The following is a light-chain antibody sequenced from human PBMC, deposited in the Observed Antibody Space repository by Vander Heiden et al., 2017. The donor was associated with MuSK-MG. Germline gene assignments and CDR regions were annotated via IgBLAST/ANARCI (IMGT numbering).Light chain of an antibody. CDR1: KLGDKF. CDR2: QHN. J-gene: IGLJ2*01. Sequence: SYELTQPPSVSVSPGQTASITCSGDKLGDKFASWYQQKPGQSPVLVIYQHNKRPSGIPERFSGSNSGNTSTLTLSGTQAVDEADYYCQAWDSSTVVFGRGTKLTVL. CDR3: QAWDSSTVV. V-gene: IGLV3-1*01.